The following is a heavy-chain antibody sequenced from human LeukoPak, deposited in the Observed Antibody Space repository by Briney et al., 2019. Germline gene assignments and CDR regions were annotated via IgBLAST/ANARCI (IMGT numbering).Heavy chain of an antibody. V-gene: IGHV3-33*08. Sequence: GGSLRLSCAASGFTFSTYTIHWVRQAPGKGLEWVAVMWFDGSNKYYADSVKGRFTISRDNSKNTLYLQMNSLRAEDTAMYYCATNSGSPGGYWGQGTLVTVSS. CDR1: GFTFSTYT. CDR2: MWFDGSNK. J-gene: IGHJ4*02. D-gene: IGHD5-12*01. CDR3: ATNSGSPGGY.